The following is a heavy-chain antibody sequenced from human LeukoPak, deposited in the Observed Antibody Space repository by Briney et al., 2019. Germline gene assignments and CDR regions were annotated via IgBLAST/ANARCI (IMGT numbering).Heavy chain of an antibody. CDR3: AKDSGYSYGQPPHFDY. CDR1: GFTFSSYA. D-gene: IGHD5-18*01. V-gene: IGHV3-23*01. CDR2: ISGSGGST. J-gene: IGHJ4*02. Sequence: GGSLRLSCAASGFTFSSYAMSWVRQAPGKGLEWVSAISGSGGSTYYADSVKSRFTISRDNSKNTLYLQMNSLRAEDTAVYYCAKDSGYSYGQPPHFDYWGQGTLVTVSS.